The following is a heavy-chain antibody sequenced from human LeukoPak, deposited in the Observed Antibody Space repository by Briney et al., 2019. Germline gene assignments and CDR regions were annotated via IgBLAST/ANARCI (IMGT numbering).Heavy chain of an antibody. D-gene: IGHD6-13*01. CDR3: ARDLVGIAAAGYFQH. V-gene: IGHV1-2*02. Sequence: ASVNVSCKASGYTFTGYYMHGVRQAPGQGLEWMGWINPNSGGTNYAQKFQGRVTMTRDTSSSTAYMELSRLRTDDTAVYYCARDLVGIAAAGYFQHWGQGTLVTVSS. CDR2: INPNSGGT. CDR1: GYTFTGYY. J-gene: IGHJ1*01.